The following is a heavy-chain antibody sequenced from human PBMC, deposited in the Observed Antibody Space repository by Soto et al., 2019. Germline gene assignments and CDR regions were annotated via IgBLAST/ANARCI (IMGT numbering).Heavy chain of an antibody. D-gene: IGHD2-8*01. CDR2: IYYSGST. J-gene: IGHJ4*02. V-gene: IGHV4-31*03. CDR1: GGSISSGGYY. Sequence: KPSETLSLTCTVSGGSISSGGYYWSWIRQHPGKGLEWIGYIYYSGSTYYNPSLKSRVTISVDTSKNQFSLKLSSVTAADTAVYYCARERHTLEGQMVDYWGQGTLVTVSS. CDR3: ARERHTLEGQMVDY.